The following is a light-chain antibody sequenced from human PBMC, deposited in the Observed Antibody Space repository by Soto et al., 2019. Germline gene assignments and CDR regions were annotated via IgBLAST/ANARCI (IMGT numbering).Light chain of an antibody. J-gene: IGLJ1*01. CDR3: CSYAGDYTFV. Sequence: QSALTQPRSVSGYPGQSVTISCTGTSSDVGGYNYVTWYQQYPGKAPKVMIYDVKTRPSGVPDRVSGSKSGNTASLTISGLQAEDEADYYCCSYAGDYTFVFGTGTKVTVL. CDR2: DVK. V-gene: IGLV2-11*01. CDR1: SSDVGGYNY.